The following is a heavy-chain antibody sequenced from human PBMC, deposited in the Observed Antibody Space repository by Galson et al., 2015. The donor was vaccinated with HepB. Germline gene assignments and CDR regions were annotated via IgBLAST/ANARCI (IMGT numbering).Heavy chain of an antibody. CDR2: ITPSGDNT. CDR3: AKVFPEKTSGWYRQALYYFDS. Sequence: SLRLSCAASGFTFSYYAMSWVRQAPGKGLEWVSAITPSGDNTYSADSMKGRFTISRDNSKNTLFLQMNSLRADDTGIYFCAKVFPEKTSGWYRQALYYFDSWGQGTRVTVSS. J-gene: IGHJ4*02. CDR1: GFTFSYYA. D-gene: IGHD6-19*01. V-gene: IGHV3-23*01.